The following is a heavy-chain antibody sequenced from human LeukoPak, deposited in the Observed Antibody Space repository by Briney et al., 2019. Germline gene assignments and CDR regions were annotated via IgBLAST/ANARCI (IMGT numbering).Heavy chain of an antibody. CDR2: INPNDGDT. Sequence: ASVKVSCTASGYTFTDYYMHWVRQAPGQGFEWMGWINPNDGDTNYAQKFQGRVTMTRDTSISTAHMEVSRLQSDDTAVYYCARANFLYCSSSTCLFDYWGQGTLVTVSS. CDR3: ARANFLYCSSSTCLFDY. J-gene: IGHJ4*02. CDR1: GYTFTDYY. V-gene: IGHV1-2*02. D-gene: IGHD2-2*01.